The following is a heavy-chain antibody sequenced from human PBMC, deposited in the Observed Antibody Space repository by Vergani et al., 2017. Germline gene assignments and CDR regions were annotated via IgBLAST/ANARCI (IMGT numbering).Heavy chain of an antibody. Sequence: VQLVESGGGLVQPGGSLRLSCAASGFTFSSYWMSWVRQAPGKGLEWVANIKQDGSEKYYVDSVKGRFTISRDNAKNSLYLQMNSLRAEDTAVYYCAKEIPYSSGCLDYWGQGTLVTVSS. D-gene: IGHD6-19*01. CDR3: AKEIPYSSGCLDY. CDR1: GFTFSSYW. V-gene: IGHV3-7*03. CDR2: IKQDGSEK. J-gene: IGHJ4*02.